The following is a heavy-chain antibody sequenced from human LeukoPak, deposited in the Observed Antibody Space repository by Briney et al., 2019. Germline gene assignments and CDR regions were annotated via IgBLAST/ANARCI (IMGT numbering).Heavy chain of an antibody. CDR1: GGSISSYY. V-gene: IGHV4-4*07. Sequence: PSETLSLTCTVSGGSISSYYWSWIRQPAGKGLEWIGRIYTSGSTNYNPSLKSRVTMSVDTSKNQFSLKLSSVTAADTAVYYCARRVYYYDSSGYNDAFDIWGQGTMVTVSS. CDR3: ARRVYYYDSSGYNDAFDI. CDR2: IYTSGST. D-gene: IGHD3-22*01. J-gene: IGHJ3*02.